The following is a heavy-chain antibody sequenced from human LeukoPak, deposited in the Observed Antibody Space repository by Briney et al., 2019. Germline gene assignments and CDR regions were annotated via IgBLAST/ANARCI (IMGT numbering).Heavy chain of an antibody. J-gene: IGHJ4*02. CDR3: ARVSTSCYDVGDY. V-gene: IGHV3-74*01. D-gene: IGHD2-2*01. CDR2: INSDGSST. CDR1: GFTFSSYW. Sequence: GGSLRLSCAASGFTFSSYWMHWVRQAPGKGLVWVSRINSDGSSTSYADSVKGRFTISRDNAKNTLYLQMNSLRAEDTAVYYCARVSTSCYDVGDYWGQGTLVTVSS.